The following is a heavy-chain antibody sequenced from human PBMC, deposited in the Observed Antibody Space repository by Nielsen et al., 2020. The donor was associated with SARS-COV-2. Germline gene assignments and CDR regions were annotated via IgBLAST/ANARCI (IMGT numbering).Heavy chain of an antibody. V-gene: IGHV3-23*01. CDR3: ANSRAFYDSSGYLFDY. CDR1: GFTFSDYA. CDR2: IKTNGGIT. J-gene: IGHJ4*02. D-gene: IGHD3-22*01. Sequence: GESLKISCAASGFTFSDYAMAWVRQAPGKGLEWVSVIKTNGGITYYADSVKGRFTISRDNAKNSLYLQMNSLRAEDTAVYFCANSRAFYDSSGYLFDYWGQGSLVTVSS.